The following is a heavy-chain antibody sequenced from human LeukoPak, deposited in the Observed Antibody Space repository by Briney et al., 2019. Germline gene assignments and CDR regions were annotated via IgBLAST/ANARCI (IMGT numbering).Heavy chain of an antibody. D-gene: IGHD2-2*01. CDR2: ISGSGGST. Sequence: GGSLRLSCAASGFTFSSYAMSWVRRAPGKGPEWVSAISGSGGSTYYADSVKGRFTISRDNSKNTLYLQMNSLRAEDTAVYYCADVGYCSSTSCSFSGYGMDVWGQGTTVTVSS. V-gene: IGHV3-23*01. J-gene: IGHJ6*02. CDR1: GFTFSSYA. CDR3: ADVGYCSSTSCSFSGYGMDV.